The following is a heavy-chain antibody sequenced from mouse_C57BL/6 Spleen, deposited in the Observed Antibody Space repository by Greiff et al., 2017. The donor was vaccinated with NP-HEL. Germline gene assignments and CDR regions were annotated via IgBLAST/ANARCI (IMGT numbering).Heavy chain of an antibody. D-gene: IGHD1-1*01. CDR3: ASYDESSHIAY. J-gene: IGHJ3*01. V-gene: IGHV1-50*01. CDR1: GYTFTSYW. CDR2: IDPSDSYT. Sequence: VQLQQSGAELVKPGDSVKLSCKASGYTFTSYWMQWVKQRPGQGLEWIGEIDPSDSYTNYNQKFKGKATLTVDKSSSTAYMQLSSLTSEDSAVYYCASYDESSHIAYWGQGTPVTVSA.